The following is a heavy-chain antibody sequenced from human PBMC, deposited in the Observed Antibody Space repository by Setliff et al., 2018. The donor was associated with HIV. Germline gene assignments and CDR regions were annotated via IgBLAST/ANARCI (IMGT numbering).Heavy chain of an antibody. V-gene: IGHV3-21*01. CDR1: GFTFGAHT. Sequence: PGGSLRLSCVASGFTFGAHTMNWVRRAPGRGLEWVASIITGTPYVYYAASMKGRFNISTDNANTSLYLQMNDLDAGDTAVYYCSRGPSTGTYMNYWGQGTLVTVSS. CDR2: IITGTPYV. CDR3: SRGPSTGTYMNY. D-gene: IGHD1-1*01. J-gene: IGHJ4*02.